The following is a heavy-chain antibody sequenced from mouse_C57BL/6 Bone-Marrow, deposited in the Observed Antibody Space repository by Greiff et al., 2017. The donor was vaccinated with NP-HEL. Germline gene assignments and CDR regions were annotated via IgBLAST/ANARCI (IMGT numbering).Heavy chain of an antibody. D-gene: IGHD2-4*01. CDR3: ARWDYDGYFDY. CDR2: IYPSDSET. V-gene: IGHV1-61*01. Sequence: QVQLQQSGAELVRPGSSVKLSCKASGYTFTSYWMDWVKQRPGQGLEWIGNIYPSDSETHYNQKFKDKATLTVDKSSSTAYMQLSSLTSEDSAVYYCARWDYDGYFDYWGQGTTLTVSS. J-gene: IGHJ2*01. CDR1: GYTFTSYW.